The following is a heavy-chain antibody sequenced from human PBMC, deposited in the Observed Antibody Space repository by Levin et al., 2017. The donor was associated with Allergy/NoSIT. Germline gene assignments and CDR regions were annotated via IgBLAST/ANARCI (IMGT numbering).Heavy chain of an antibody. CDR3: ARDPPILSGYYYVFDY. V-gene: IGHV1-18*01. CDR2: ISAYNGNT. Sequence: GESLKISCKASGYTFTSYGISWVRQAPGQGLEWMGWISAYNGNTNYAQKLQGRVTMTTDTSTSTAYMELRSLRSDDTAVYYCARDPPILSGYYYVFDYWGQGTLVTVSS. D-gene: IGHD3-22*01. J-gene: IGHJ4*02. CDR1: GYTFTSYG.